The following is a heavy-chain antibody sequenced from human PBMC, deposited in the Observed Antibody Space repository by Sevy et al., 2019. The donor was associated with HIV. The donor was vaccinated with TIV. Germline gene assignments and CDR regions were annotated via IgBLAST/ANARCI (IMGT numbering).Heavy chain of an antibody. CDR3: ARAAKGIQLRGTDFDY. J-gene: IGHJ4*02. Sequence: ASVKVSCKASGYTFTGYYMHWVRQAPGQGLEWMGWINPNSGGTNYAQKFQGRVTMTRDTSISTAYMELGGLRSDDTAGYYCARAAKGIQLRGTDFDYWGQGTLVTVSS. D-gene: IGHD5-18*01. V-gene: IGHV1-2*02. CDR1: GYTFTGYY. CDR2: INPNSGGT.